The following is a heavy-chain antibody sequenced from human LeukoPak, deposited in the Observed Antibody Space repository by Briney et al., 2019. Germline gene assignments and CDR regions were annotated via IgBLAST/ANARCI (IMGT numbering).Heavy chain of an antibody. V-gene: IGHV3-48*01. Sequence: GGSLRLSCSASGFTFSTYNMNWVRQAPGKGLEWVSFIGTSSGAIYYADSVEGRFTISRDDAKKSLYLQMNSLRGEDTAVYYCARNLDSWGQGALVTVSS. CDR3: ARNLDS. CDR2: IGTSSGAI. CDR1: GFTFSTYN. J-gene: IGHJ5*01.